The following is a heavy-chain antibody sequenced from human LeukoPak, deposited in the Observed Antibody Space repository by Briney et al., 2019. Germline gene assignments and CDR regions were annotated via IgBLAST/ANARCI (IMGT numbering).Heavy chain of an antibody. J-gene: IGHJ4*02. CDR3: ATPIGSQPGSRDLFDY. V-gene: IGHV3-23*01. Sequence: GGSLRLSGAASGFTFSSYAMSWVRQAPGKGLEWVSAISGSGGSTYYADSVKGRFTISRDNSKNTLYLQMNSLRAEDTAVYYCATPIGSQPGSRDLFDYWGQGTLVTVSS. CDR1: GFTFSSYA. CDR2: ISGSGGST. D-gene: IGHD1-14*01.